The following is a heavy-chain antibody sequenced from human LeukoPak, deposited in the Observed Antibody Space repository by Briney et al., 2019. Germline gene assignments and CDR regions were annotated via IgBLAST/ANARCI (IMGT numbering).Heavy chain of an antibody. CDR2: ISTSGSTI. D-gene: IGHD3-10*01. CDR1: GFTFSDYY. Sequence: GGSLRLSCAASGFTFSDYYMSWIRQAPGKGLEWVSYISTSGSTIYYGNSVKGRLTISRDNAKNSLYLQMNSLRAEDAAVYYCARAYGSGGSLAGYYFDSWGLGTLVTVSS. J-gene: IGHJ4*02. V-gene: IGHV3-11*01. CDR3: ARAYGSGGSLAGYYFDS.